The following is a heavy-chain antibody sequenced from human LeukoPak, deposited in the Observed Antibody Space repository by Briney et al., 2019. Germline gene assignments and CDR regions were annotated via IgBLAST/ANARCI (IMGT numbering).Heavy chain of an antibody. J-gene: IGHJ4*02. Sequence: ASVKVSCKASGYIFTSYDVNWVRQATGQGLEWMGWMNPISGDTGYALKFQGRVTMSRNTSISTAYMELRSLRSDDTAVYYCARDLKMGYSSARYSWGTGSSYDYWGQGTLVTVSS. CDR2: MNPISGDT. V-gene: IGHV1-8*01. CDR3: ARDLKMGYSSARYSWGTGSSYDY. D-gene: IGHD6-19*01. CDR1: GYIFTSYD.